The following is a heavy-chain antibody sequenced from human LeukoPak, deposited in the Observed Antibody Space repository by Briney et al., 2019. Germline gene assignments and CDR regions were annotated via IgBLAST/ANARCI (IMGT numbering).Heavy chain of an antibody. CDR2: ISSSSSYI. V-gene: IGHV3-21*01. CDR1: GFTFSSYS. J-gene: IGHJ4*02. Sequence: PGGSLRLSCAASGFTFSSYSMDWVRQAPGKGLEWVSSISSSSSYIHYADSLKGRFTISRDNAKNSLYLQMNSLRAEDTAVYYCAREKDLWWRRGGHWGQGTLVTVSS. D-gene: IGHD2-21*01. CDR3: AREKDLWWRRGGH.